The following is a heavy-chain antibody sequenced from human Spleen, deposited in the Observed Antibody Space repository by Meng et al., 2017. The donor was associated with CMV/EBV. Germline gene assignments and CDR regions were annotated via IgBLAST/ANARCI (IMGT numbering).Heavy chain of an antibody. CDR1: GFTFSSYA. CDR3: AKDTEQQPFDY. V-gene: IGHV3-23*01. CDR2: ISGSGGST. J-gene: IGHJ4*02. D-gene: IGHD6-13*01. Sequence: LSCAASGFTFSSYAMSWVRQAPGKGMEWVSAISGSGGSTYYADSVKGRFTISRDNSKNTLYLQMNSLRAEDTAVYYCAKDTEQQPFDYWGQGTLVTVSS.